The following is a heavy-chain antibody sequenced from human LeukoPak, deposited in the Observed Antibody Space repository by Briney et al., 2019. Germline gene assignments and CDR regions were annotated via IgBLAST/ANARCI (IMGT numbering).Heavy chain of an antibody. CDR3: ARARITMVRGRGWFDP. J-gene: IGHJ5*02. D-gene: IGHD3-10*01. Sequence: SETLSLTCAVYGGSISGYYWSWIRQPPGKGLEWIGEINHSGSTNYNPSLKSRVTIAVDTSKNQFSLKLSSVTAADTAVYYCARARITMVRGRGWFDPWGQGTLVTVSS. V-gene: IGHV4-34*01. CDR2: INHSGST. CDR1: GGSISGYY.